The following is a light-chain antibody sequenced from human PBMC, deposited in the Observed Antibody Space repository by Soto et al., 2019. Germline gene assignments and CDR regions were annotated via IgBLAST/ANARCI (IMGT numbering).Light chain of an antibody. CDR3: QQYNDWPPA. CDR2: GAS. J-gene: IGKJ4*01. Sequence: ETVMTQSPATLSLSPWERATLSCRASPSVSSKLVWYQQKPGQAPRFLIYGASTRATGIPARCRGSGSGTEFTLTIDSLQSEDFSVYYCQQYNDWPPAFGGGTKVEIK. V-gene: IGKV3-15*01. CDR1: PSVSSK.